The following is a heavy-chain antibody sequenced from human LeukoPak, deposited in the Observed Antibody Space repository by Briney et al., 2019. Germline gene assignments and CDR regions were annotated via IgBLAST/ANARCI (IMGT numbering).Heavy chain of an antibody. V-gene: IGHV3-23*01. Sequence: GGSLRLSCAASGFTFSSYGMTWVRQAPGKGLEWVSGITGSGDNTYYADSVKGRFTISRDNSKNTLYLQMNSLRPEDTAAHYCAKVGIVGATTSAYFEYWGQGTLVTVSS. CDR1: GFTFSSYG. CDR3: AKVGIVGATTSAYFEY. D-gene: IGHD1-26*01. J-gene: IGHJ4*02. CDR2: ITGSGDNT.